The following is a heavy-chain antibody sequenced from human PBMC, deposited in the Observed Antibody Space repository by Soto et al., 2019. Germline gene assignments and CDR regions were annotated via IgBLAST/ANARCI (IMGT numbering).Heavy chain of an antibody. J-gene: IGHJ3*02. D-gene: IGHD3-22*01. CDR2: IYPRDSDT. CDR3: ASPNILYYYDSSAKNDIPLRWCAFDI. CDR1: YYSFTSYC. V-gene: IGHV5-51*01. Sequence: KGFYYSFTSYCSGWMRQMPGKGLELMGIIYPRDSDTRYSPSFQGQVTIAANKAISTAYLQWSSLKASDTAMYYCASPNILYYYDSSAKNDIPLRWCAFDIWGHGTMVTVSS.